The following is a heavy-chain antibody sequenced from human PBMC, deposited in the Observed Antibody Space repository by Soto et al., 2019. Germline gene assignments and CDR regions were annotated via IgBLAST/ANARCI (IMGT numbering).Heavy chain of an antibody. J-gene: IGHJ5*02. CDR1: GGSISSSSYF. CDR2: IYYSGST. D-gene: IGHD2-21*02. CDR3: ARHPSDFWFDP. Sequence: SETLSLTCAVSGGSISSSSYFWGWIRQPPGKGLEWIGSIYYSGSTYYNPSLKSRVTVSVDTSKNQFSLKLSSVTAADAAVYYCARHPSDFWFDPWGQGTLVTVSS. V-gene: IGHV4-39*01.